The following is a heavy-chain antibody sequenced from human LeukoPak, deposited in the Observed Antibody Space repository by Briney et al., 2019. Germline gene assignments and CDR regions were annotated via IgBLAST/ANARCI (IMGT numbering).Heavy chain of an antibody. V-gene: IGHV3-74*01. CDR1: GFTFSNHY. Sequence: GGSLRLSCAASGFTFSNHYMHWVRQAPGKGLVSVSRISRSGRYTYYADSVKGRFTISRDNAKNTLYLQMNTLGAEDTALYYCVRGSTDFNGMDVWGQGTTVTVSS. J-gene: IGHJ6*02. CDR3: VRGSTDFNGMDV. D-gene: IGHD2-15*01. CDR2: ISRSGRYT.